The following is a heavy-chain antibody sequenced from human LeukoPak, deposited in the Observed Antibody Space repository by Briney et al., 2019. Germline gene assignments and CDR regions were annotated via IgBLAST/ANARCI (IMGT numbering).Heavy chain of an antibody. CDR3: ARHRRGYFDWLTYNWFDP. CDR1: GGSFSGYY. D-gene: IGHD3-9*01. Sequence: SETLSLTCAVYGGSFSGYYWSWIRQPPGKGLEWIGEINHSGSTNYNPSLKSRVTISVDTSKNQFSLKLSSVTAADTAVYYCARHRRGYFDWLTYNWFDPWGQGTLVTVSS. J-gene: IGHJ5*02. V-gene: IGHV4-34*01. CDR2: INHSGST.